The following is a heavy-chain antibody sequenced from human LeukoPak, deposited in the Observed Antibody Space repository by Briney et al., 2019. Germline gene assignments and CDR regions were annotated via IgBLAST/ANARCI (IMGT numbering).Heavy chain of an antibody. Sequence: ASVKVSCKASGYTFISYAMHWVRQAPGQRLEWMGWINAANGNTKYSQKFQGRVTIARDTSISTAYMELSRLRSDDTAVYYCARGENCSGGSCYGLSVSGFDYWGQGTLVTVSS. CDR1: GYTFISYA. D-gene: IGHD2-15*01. CDR2: INAANGNT. CDR3: ARGENCSGGSCYGLSVSGFDY. J-gene: IGHJ4*02. V-gene: IGHV1-3*01.